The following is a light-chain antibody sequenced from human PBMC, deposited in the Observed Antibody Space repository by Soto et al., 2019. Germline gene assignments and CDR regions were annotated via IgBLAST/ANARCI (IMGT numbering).Light chain of an antibody. CDR1: QSLSSSQ. J-gene: IGKJ4*01. V-gene: IGKV3D-20*02. Sequence: EIVLTQSPGTLSLSPGERATLSCRASQSLSSSQLAWYQQKPGQAPRLLIHDASSRATGISDRFTGSGSGTEFTLTISSLQSEDFAVYYCQQYNNWPLTFGGGTKVDI. CDR2: DAS. CDR3: QQYNNWPLT.